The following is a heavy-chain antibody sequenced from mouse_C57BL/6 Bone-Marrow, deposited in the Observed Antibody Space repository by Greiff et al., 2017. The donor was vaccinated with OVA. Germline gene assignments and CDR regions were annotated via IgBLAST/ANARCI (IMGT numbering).Heavy chain of an antibody. Sequence: EVQLVESGGGLVQPGGSLKLSCAASGFTFSDYGMAWVRQAPRKGPEWVAFLSNLAYSIYYADTVTGRFTISRENAKNTLYLEMSSLRSEDTAMYYCARQEGYYPFAYWGQGTLVTVSA. D-gene: IGHD2-3*01. CDR1: GFTFSDYG. V-gene: IGHV5-15*01. CDR3: ARQEGYYPFAY. J-gene: IGHJ3*01. CDR2: LSNLAYSI.